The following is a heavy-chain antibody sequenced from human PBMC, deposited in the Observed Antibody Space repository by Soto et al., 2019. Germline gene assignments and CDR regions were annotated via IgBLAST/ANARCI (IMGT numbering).Heavy chain of an antibody. Sequence: ASVKVSCKASGYTYTSYAMYWVRQAPGQRLEWMGWINAGNGNTKYSQKFQGRVTITRDTSASTAYMELSSLRSEDTAVYYCARVTPFMVLWRGYYIWFDHWGQG. D-gene: IGHD3-3*01. CDR1: GYTYTSYA. CDR3: ARVTPFMVLWRGYYIWFDH. V-gene: IGHV1-3*01. J-gene: IGHJ5*02. CDR2: INAGNGNT.